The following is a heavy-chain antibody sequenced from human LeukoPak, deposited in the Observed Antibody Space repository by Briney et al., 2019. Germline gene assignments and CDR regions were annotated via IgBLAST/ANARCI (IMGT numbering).Heavy chain of an antibody. D-gene: IGHD3-3*01. V-gene: IGHV3-23*01. CDR1: GFTFSSYA. CDR2: ISGSGGST. Sequence: GGSLRLSCAASGFTFSSYAMSWVRQAPGKGLEWVSAISGSGGSTYYADSVKGRLTISRDNSKNTLYLQMNSLRAEDTAVYYCAKDGNYYDFWSGYYTGDRYFDYWGQGTLVTVSS. J-gene: IGHJ4*02. CDR3: AKDGNYYDFWSGYYTGDRYFDY.